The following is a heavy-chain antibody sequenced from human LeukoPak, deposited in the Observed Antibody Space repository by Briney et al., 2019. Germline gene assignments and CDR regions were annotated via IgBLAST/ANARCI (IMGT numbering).Heavy chain of an antibody. Sequence: GASVKVSCKASGYTFNGHNIHWVRQAPGQGLEWMGWIKPNSGGTNYAQKFQGRVSMARDTSASTAYMELSSLRSDDTAAYYCARDHHFDSSGISAYYFGMDVWGQGTTVTVSS. V-gene: IGHV1-2*02. J-gene: IGHJ6*02. CDR2: IKPNSGGT. CDR3: ARDHHFDSSGISAYYFGMDV. D-gene: IGHD3-22*01. CDR1: GYTFNGHN.